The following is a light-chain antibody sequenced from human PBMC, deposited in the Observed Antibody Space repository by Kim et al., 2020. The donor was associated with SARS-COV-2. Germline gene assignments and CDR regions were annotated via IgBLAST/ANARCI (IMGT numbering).Light chain of an antibody. J-gene: IGKJ2*01. V-gene: IGKV3-20*01. CDR2: GAS. CDR1: QRVSSSH. CDR3: QQYGTSPPYT. Sequence: PGERATLSCMASQRVSSSHLAWYQQVPGQAPRLLIYGASSRATGIPDRFSGSASGTDFTLTISRLEPEDFAVYYCQQYGTSPPYTFGQGTKL.